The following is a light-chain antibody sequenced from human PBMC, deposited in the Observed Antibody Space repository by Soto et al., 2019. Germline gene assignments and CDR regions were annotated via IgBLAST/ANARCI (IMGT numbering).Light chain of an antibody. CDR1: GSDIGAHNF. J-gene: IGLJ1*01. CDR2: EVI. Sequence: QSVLTQPASVSGSPGQAITVSCSGTGSDIGAHNFVSWYQQHPGKAPKLIIYEVINRPSGVSDRFSGSKSGNTASLTISGLQSEDEADYYCNSYTTSNTFVFGSGTKVTVL. CDR3: NSYTTSNTFV. V-gene: IGLV2-14*03.